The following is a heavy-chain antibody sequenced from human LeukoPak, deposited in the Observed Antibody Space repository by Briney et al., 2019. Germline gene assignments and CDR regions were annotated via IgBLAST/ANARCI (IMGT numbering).Heavy chain of an antibody. J-gene: IGHJ1*01. CDR2: INPNSGGT. CDR1: GYTFTGYY. Sequence: ASVKVSCKASGYTFTGYYMHWVRQAPGQGLEWMGWINPNSGGTNYAQKFQGRVTMTRDTSSTTAYMELSRLRSDDTAVYYCARLVVISTTSEYFQEWGQGTLVTVSS. D-gene: IGHD3-22*01. V-gene: IGHV1-2*02. CDR3: ARLVVISTTSEYFQE.